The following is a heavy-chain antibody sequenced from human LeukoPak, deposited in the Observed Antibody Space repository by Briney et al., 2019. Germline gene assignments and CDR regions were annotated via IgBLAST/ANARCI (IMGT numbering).Heavy chain of an antibody. CDR2: INPNSGGT. D-gene: IGHD3-22*01. Sequence: ASVKVSCKASGYTFTGYYMHWVRQAPGQGLEWMGRINPNSGGTNYAQKFQGRVTMTRDTSISTAYMELSRLRSDDTAVYYCARYYYDSSGYPNFDYWGQGTLVTVSS. J-gene: IGHJ4*02. CDR3: ARYYYDSSGYPNFDY. V-gene: IGHV1-2*06. CDR1: GYTFTGYY.